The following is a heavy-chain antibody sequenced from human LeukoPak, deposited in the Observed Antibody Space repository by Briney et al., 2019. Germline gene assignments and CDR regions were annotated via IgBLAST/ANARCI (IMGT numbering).Heavy chain of an antibody. D-gene: IGHD5-24*01. J-gene: IGHJ6*03. CDR2: ISGSGGST. CDR3: ARGRDGYNYYYYYYMDV. Sequence: PGGSLRLSCAASGFTFSSYAMSWVRQAPGKGLEWVSAISGSGGSTYYADSVKGRFTISRDNSKNTLYLQMNSLRAEDTAVYYCARGRDGYNYYYYYYMDVWGKGTTVTVSS. CDR1: GFTFSSYA. V-gene: IGHV3-23*01.